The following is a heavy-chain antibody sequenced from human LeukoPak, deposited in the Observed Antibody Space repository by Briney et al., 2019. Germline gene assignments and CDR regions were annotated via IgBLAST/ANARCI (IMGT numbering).Heavy chain of an antibody. CDR3: ARAYYYDSPDAFDI. Sequence: ASVKVSCKASGYTFTRYAMNWVRQAPGQGLEWMGWINTNTGNPTYAQGFIGRFVFSLETFVSTAYLQISRLKAEDTTVYYCARAYYYDSPDAFDIWGQGTMVTVSS. D-gene: IGHD3-22*01. J-gene: IGHJ3*02. CDR1: GYTFTRYA. CDR2: INTNTGNP. V-gene: IGHV7-4-1*02.